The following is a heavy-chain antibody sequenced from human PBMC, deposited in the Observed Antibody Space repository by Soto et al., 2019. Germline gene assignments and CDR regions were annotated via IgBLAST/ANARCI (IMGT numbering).Heavy chain of an antibody. CDR1: WFSLSTARMG. J-gene: IGHJ4*02. CDR2: IFSNDEK. CDR3: ARIRFLGNYYFDY. D-gene: IGHD7-27*01. V-gene: IGHV2-26*01. Sequence: GSGPTLVNPTETLTLTCTVSWFSLSTARMGVSWIRQPPGKALEWLAHIFSNDEKSYSTSLKSRLTISKDTSKSQVVLTMTNMDPVDTATYYCARIRFLGNYYFDYWGQGTLVTVSS.